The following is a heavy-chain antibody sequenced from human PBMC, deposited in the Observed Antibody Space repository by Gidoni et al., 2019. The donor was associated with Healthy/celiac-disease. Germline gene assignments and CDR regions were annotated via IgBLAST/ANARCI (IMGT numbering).Heavy chain of an antibody. CDR1: GGTFSSYA. Sequence: QVQLVQSGAEVKKPGSSVKVSCKASGGTFSSYAISWVRQAPGQGLEWMGGIIPIFGTANYAQKFQGRVTITADESTSTAYMELSSLRSEDTAVYYCARVGWGWFGELLGRYYYYGMDVWGQGTTVTVSS. CDR2: IIPIFGTA. V-gene: IGHV1-69*01. CDR3: ARVGWGWFGELLGRYYYYGMDV. D-gene: IGHD3-10*01. J-gene: IGHJ6*02.